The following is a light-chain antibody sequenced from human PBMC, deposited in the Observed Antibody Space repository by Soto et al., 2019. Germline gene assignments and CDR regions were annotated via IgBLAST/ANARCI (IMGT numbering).Light chain of an antibody. CDR3: QQSYNART. V-gene: IGKV1-39*01. CDR1: QSISTY. CDR2: GAS. Sequence: DIQMTQSPSSLSASVGDRVTITCRARQSISTYLNWYQQKPGQAPKLLIYGASSLQSGVPSRFSGSGSGTDFTLTISSLQPEDSAIYYCQQSYNARTFGQGTKVEIK. J-gene: IGKJ1*01.